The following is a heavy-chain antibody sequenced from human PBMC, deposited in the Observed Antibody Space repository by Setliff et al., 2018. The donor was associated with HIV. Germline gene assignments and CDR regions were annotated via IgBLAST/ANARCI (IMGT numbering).Heavy chain of an antibody. CDR2: VTPIHHTT. CDR1: GDTFSTYV. V-gene: IGHV1-69*10. CDR3: ARYHQPMLWLDY. Sequence: SVKVSCKSSGDTFSTYVFTWVRQAPGQGLEWMGGVTPIHHTTNYAQKFQGRVTITADISTRTVYMELSSLTSEDTAIYYCARYHQPMLWLDYWGQGTRVTVSS. D-gene: IGHD2-2*01. J-gene: IGHJ4*02.